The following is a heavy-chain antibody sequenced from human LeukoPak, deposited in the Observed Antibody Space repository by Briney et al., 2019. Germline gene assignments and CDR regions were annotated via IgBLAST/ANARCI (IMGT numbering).Heavy chain of an antibody. Sequence: GGSLRLSCAASGFTFSSYAMSWVRQAPGKGLEWVSAISGSGGSTCYADSVKGRFTISRDNSKNTLYLQMNSLRAEDTAVYYCARVAAAAGKSYYYYYMDVWGKGTTVTVSS. CDR1: GFTFSSYA. D-gene: IGHD6-13*01. J-gene: IGHJ6*03. V-gene: IGHV3-23*01. CDR3: ARVAAAAGKSYYYYYMDV. CDR2: ISGSGGST.